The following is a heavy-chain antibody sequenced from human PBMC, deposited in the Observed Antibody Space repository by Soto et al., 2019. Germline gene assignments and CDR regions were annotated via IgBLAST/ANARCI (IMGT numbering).Heavy chain of an antibody. CDR2: IYYSGST. D-gene: IGHD3-3*01. Sequence: SETLSLTCTVSGGAISSYYWSWIRQPPGKGLERIGYIYYSGSTNYNPSLKSRVTISVDTSKNQFSLKLSSVTAADTAVYYCARRGYDFWSGDYYYYYMDVWGKGTTVT. CDR1: GGAISSYY. V-gene: IGHV4-59*08. J-gene: IGHJ6*03. CDR3: ARRGYDFWSGDYYYYYMDV.